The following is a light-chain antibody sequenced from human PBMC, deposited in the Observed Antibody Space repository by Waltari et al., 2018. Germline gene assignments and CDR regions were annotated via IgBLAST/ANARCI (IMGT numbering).Light chain of an antibody. CDR3: QQYYSVPLT. Sequence: DIVMTQSPDSLAVSLGERATINCKSSQTISYSSNNKNYLAWYQKKPGQPPRLPISWASSRESGGPDRFSGSGSGTDFTLTISSLQVEDVAIYYCQQYYSVPLTFGQGTKVGIK. V-gene: IGKV4-1*01. CDR2: WAS. CDR1: QTISYSSNNKNY. J-gene: IGKJ1*01.